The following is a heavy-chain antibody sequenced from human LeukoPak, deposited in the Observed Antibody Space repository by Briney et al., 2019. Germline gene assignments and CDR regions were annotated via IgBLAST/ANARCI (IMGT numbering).Heavy chain of an antibody. CDR3: VRDKDGYNF. V-gene: IGHV3-48*01. J-gene: IGHJ4*02. CDR1: GFTFSSYS. D-gene: IGHD5-24*01. Sequence: GGSLRLSCAASGFTFSSYSMNWVRQAPGKGLEWVSYISSSSSTIYYADSVKGRFTISRDNAKNSLYLQMNSLRAEDTALYYCVRDKDGYNFWGQGTLVSVSS. CDR2: ISSSSSTI.